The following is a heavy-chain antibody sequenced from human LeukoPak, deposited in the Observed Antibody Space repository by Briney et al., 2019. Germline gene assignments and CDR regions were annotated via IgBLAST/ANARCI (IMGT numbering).Heavy chain of an antibody. CDR1: GFTVSSNY. Sequence: GGSLRLSCAASGFTVSSNYMSWVRQAPGKGVEWGSDIYSGGSTYYADSVKGRFPICRDNSKNTLYLQMSSLRAEDPAVYYCARHYYDSSGLDYWGQGTLVTVSS. J-gene: IGHJ4*02. D-gene: IGHD3-22*01. CDR3: ARHYYDSSGLDY. V-gene: IGHV3-66*04. CDR2: IYSGGST.